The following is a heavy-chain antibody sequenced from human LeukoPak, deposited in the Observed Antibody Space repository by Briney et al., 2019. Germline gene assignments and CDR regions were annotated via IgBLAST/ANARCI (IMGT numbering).Heavy chain of an antibody. Sequence: PSETLSLTCTASGGSITGSYWNWIRQSPGKGLESIGYISYTGSANYNPSLKSRVTMSVDTSKDQFSLRLTSVTAADTAVYYCANRGVWGPGTTVIVSS. CDR2: ISYTGSA. CDR3: ANRGV. D-gene: IGHD3-10*01. V-gene: IGHV4-59*01. CDR1: GGSITGSY. J-gene: IGHJ6*02.